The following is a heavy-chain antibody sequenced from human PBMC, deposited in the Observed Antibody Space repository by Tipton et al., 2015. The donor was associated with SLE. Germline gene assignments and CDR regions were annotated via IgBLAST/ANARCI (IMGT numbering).Heavy chain of an antibody. J-gene: IGHJ6*02. CDR2: IYYSGST. D-gene: IGHD5-18*01. Sequence: TLSLTCTVSGGSISSHYWSWIRQPPGKGLEWIGDIYYSGSTNYNPSLKSRVTISVDTSKNQFSLKLSSVTAADTAVYYCARDRGYRYGLGYYGMDVWGQGTTVTVSS. V-gene: IGHV4-59*11. CDR1: GGSISSHY. CDR3: ARDRGYRYGLGYYGMDV.